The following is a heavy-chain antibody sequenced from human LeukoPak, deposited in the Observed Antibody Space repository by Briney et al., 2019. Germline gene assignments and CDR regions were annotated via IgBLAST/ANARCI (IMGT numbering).Heavy chain of an antibody. Sequence: PGGSLRLSCAASGFTFSGSAMHWVRQASGKGPKWVGRIRSKANSYATAYAASVKGRFTISRDDSKNTAYLQMNSLKTEDTAVYYCTRPRGSTPGADYWGQGTLVTVSS. V-gene: IGHV3-73*01. D-gene: IGHD2-15*01. J-gene: IGHJ4*02. CDR3: TRPRGSTPGADY. CDR2: IRSKANSYAT. CDR1: GFTFSGSA.